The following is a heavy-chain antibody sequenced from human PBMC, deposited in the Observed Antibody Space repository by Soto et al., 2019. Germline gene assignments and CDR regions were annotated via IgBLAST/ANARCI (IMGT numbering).Heavy chain of an antibody. CDR2: INAGNGNT. CDR3: ARGIKNVLLWFGELSKTDYGMDV. J-gene: IGHJ6*02. CDR1: GYTFTSYA. V-gene: IGHV1-3*01. Sequence: GASVKVSCKASGYTFTSYAMHWVRQAPGQRLEWMGWINAGNGNTKYSQKFQGRVTITRDTSASTAYMELSSLRSEDTAVYYCARGIKNVLLWFGELSKTDYGMDVWGQGTTVTVSS. D-gene: IGHD3-10*01.